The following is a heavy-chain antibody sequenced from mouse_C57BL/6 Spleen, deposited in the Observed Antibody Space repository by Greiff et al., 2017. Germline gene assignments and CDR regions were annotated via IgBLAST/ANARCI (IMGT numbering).Heavy chain of an antibody. CDR2: IYPGDGDT. CDR3: ARRGFYEDNYVGGAMDY. V-gene: IGHV1-82*01. J-gene: IGHJ4*01. CDR1: GYAFSSSW. Sequence: QVHVKQSGPELVKPGASVKISCKASGYAFSSSWMNWVKQRPGKGLVWIGRIYPGDGDTNYNGTFKGKATLTADQSSSTAYMQLSSLTSDDSAVYVCARRGFYEDNYVGGAMDYWGQGTSVTVSS. D-gene: IGHD2-1*01.